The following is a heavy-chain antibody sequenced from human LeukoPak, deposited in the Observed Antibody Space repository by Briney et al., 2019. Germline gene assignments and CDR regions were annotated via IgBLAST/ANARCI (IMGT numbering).Heavy chain of an antibody. D-gene: IGHD3-22*01. V-gene: IGHV3-23*01. Sequence: PGGSLRLSCAASGFTFSSYAMSWVRQAPGKGLEWVSAIRGSGGSTDYADSVKGRFTISRDNSKNTLHLQMNSLRAEDTAVYYCAKYYYHSRGQRFDFDYWGQGTLVTVSS. CDR3: AKYYYHSRGQRFDFDY. J-gene: IGHJ4*02. CDR1: GFTFSSYA. CDR2: IRGSGGST.